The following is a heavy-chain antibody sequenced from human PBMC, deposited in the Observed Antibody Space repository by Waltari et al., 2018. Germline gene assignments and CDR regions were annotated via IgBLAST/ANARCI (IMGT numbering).Heavy chain of an antibody. CDR3: ARDPRVIAVAGTPLA. V-gene: IGHV3-74*01. D-gene: IGHD6-19*01. Sequence: EVQLVESGGGLVQPGGSLRLSCAASGFTFSSYWMHWVRQAPGKGLLWVPRMNRYGRRESDAGSVEGEFTNARDSAKSTLNLQMNRLRAEDTAVYYCARDPRVIAVAGTPLAWGQGTLVTGSS. CDR1: GFTFSSYW. J-gene: IGHJ5*02. CDR2: MNRYGRRE.